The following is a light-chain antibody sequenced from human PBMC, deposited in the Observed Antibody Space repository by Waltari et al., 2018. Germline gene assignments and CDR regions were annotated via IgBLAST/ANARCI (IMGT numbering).Light chain of an antibody. V-gene: IGLV7-46*01. Sequence: QAEVTQEPSLTVSPGGTVTLTCGSSTGAVTSTHHPCWFLQKPGQVPRTLIYDTDNKHPWTPARFSGSLLGGKAALTLSGAQPEDEAVYYCLLSFYDIRAFGGGTKLTVL. CDR3: LLSFYDIRA. CDR2: DTD. J-gene: IGLJ3*02. CDR1: TGAVTSTHH.